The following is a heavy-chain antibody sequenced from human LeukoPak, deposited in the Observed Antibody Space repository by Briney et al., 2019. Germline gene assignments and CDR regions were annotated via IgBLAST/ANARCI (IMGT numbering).Heavy chain of an antibody. Sequence: PGGSLRLSCAASRFTFSDYYKGWIRQAPGKGLEWVSYITSSGSTMNYADSVKGRFTISRDNAKSSLYLQMNSLRAEDTAVYYCARFGGSGWSLDYWGQGTLVTVSS. CDR3: ARFGGSGWSLDY. CDR1: RFTFSDYY. V-gene: IGHV3-11*01. J-gene: IGHJ4*02. CDR2: ITSSGSTM. D-gene: IGHD6-19*01.